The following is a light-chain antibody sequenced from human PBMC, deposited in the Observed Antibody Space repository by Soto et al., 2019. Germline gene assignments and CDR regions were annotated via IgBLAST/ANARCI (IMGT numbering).Light chain of an antibody. V-gene: IGLV2-14*01. CDR2: DVN. CDR1: SRDIGTYNS. J-gene: IGLJ2*01. CDR3: SSRTNSDTLEGMT. Sequence: QSVLTQPASVSGSPGQSITISCTGTSRDIGTYNSVSWYQHHPGSAPKLLIYDVNNRLSGVSNRFSGSKSGNTASLTISGLHVEDEADYYCSSRTNSDTLEGMTFGGGTKLTVL.